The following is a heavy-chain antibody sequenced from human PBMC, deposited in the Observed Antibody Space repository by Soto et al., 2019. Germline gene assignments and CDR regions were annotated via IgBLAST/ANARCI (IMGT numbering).Heavy chain of an antibody. CDR1: GGTFSSYT. CDR3: ARQDYYDSSGYYSDYYYYGMDV. V-gene: IGHV1-69*02. Sequence: QVQLVQSGAEVKKPGSSVKVSCKASGGTFSSYTISWVRQAPGQGLEWMGRIIPILGIANYAQKFQGRVTITSDKSTSXXYXEXXSLRSEDTAVYYCARQDYYDSSGYYSDYYYYGMDVWGQGTTVTVSS. CDR2: IIPILGIA. J-gene: IGHJ6*02. D-gene: IGHD3-22*01.